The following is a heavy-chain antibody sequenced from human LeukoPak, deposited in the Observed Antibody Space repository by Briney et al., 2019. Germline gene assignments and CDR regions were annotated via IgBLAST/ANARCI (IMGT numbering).Heavy chain of an antibody. CDR3: ARASTTVPNLLDY. CDR1: GFTFSSYW. J-gene: IGHJ4*02. V-gene: IGHV3-74*01. D-gene: IGHD4-17*01. CDR2: IKGDGSDT. Sequence: PGGSLRLSCAASGFTFSSYWMHWVRQTPGKGLVWVSRIKGDGSDTLYADSVKGRFTISRDNSKNTLYLQTSSPGVDDTAVYYCARASTTVPNLLDYWGQGALVSVSS.